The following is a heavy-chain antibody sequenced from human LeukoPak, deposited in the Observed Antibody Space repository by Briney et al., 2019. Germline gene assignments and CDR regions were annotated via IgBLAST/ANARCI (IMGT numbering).Heavy chain of an antibody. CDR3: ARFGNDVDGFDY. D-gene: IGHD1-1*01. CDR1: GGSISSGGYS. J-gene: IGHJ4*02. V-gene: IGHV4-30-2*01. Sequence: PSETLSLTCAVSGGSISSGGYSWGWIRQPPGKGLERIGYIYHSGSTYYNPSLKSRVTISVDRSKNQFSLKLSSVTAADTAVYYCARFGNDVDGFDYWGQGTLVTVSS. CDR2: IYHSGST.